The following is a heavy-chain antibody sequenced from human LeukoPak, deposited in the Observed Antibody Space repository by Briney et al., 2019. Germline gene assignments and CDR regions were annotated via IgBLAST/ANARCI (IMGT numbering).Heavy chain of an antibody. J-gene: IGHJ4*02. Sequence: SETLSLTCTVSGGSISSYYWSWIRQPPGKGLEWIGYIYYSGSTNYNPSLKSRVTISVDTSKNQFSLKLSSVTAADTAVYYCARAGYYYGSGSYIYWGQGTLVTVSS. CDR3: ARAGYYYGSGSYIY. CDR2: IYYSGST. D-gene: IGHD3-10*01. CDR1: GGSISSYY. V-gene: IGHV4-59*12.